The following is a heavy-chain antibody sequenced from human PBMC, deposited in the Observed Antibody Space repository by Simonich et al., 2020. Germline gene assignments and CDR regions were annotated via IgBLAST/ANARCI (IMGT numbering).Heavy chain of an antibody. J-gene: IGHJ3*02. CDR2: IYYSGST. Sequence: QLQLQESGPGLVKPSETLSLTCTVSGGSIGSSSYYWGWIRQPPGKGLEWIGSIYYSGSTDYNPSLKRRVTISVDTSKNQFSLKLSSVTAADTAVYYCARHAGFAFDIWGQGTMVTVSS. CDR1: GGSIGSSSYY. D-gene: IGHD6-13*01. V-gene: IGHV4-39*01. CDR3: ARHAGFAFDI.